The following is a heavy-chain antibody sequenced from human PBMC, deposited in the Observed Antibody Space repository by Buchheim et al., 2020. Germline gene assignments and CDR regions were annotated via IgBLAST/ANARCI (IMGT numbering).Heavy chain of an antibody. Sequence: EVQLVESGGGWVRPGGSLRLSCAGSGFTFITYWMSWVRQAPGKGLEWVATMNPGGSERYYADSVKGRFTISRDNTKNSVYLLMNTLRAEETAVYSCATYGDGAFDFWG. V-gene: IGHV3-7*01. CDR3: ATYGDGAFDF. J-gene: IGHJ3*01. D-gene: IGHD3-10*01. CDR1: GFTFITYW. CDR2: MNPGGSER.